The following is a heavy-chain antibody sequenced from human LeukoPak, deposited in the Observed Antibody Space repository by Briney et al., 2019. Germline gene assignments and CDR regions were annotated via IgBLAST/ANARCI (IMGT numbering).Heavy chain of an antibody. CDR2: ISWNSGSI. CDR1: GFTFDDYA. V-gene: IGHV3-9*01. CDR3: ARPILSGWYEDDY. J-gene: IGHJ4*02. D-gene: IGHD6-19*01. Sequence: PGGSLRLSCAASGFTFDDYAMHWVRQAPGKGLEWVSGISWNSGSIGYADSVKGRFTISRDNAKNSLYLQMNSLRAEDTAVYYCARPILSGWYEDDYWGQGTLVTVSS.